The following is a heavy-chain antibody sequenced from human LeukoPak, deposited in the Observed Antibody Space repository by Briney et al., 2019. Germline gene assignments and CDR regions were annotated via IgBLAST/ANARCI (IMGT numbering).Heavy chain of an antibody. J-gene: IGHJ4*02. CDR2: ISSDSSYI. V-gene: IGHV3-21*01. CDR3: ARGVEN. CDR1: GFNFNTYT. Sequence: GGSLRLSCAASGFNFNTYTMNWVRQAPGKGLEWVSSISSDSSYIYYADAVHGRFTVSRDNAKNSLFLQMNSLRAEDTAVYYCARGVENWGQGTLVTVSS.